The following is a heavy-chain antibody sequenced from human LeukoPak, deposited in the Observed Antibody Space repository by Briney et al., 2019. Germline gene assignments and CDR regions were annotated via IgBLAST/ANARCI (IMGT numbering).Heavy chain of an antibody. Sequence: GGSLRLSCAASGFTFSDYYMSWIRRAPGKGLEWVSYISSSGSTIYYADSVKGRFTISRDNAKNSLYLQMNSLRAEDTAVYYCARCCEYGDFFDYWGQGTLVTVSS. CDR1: GFTFSDYY. J-gene: IGHJ4*02. D-gene: IGHD4-17*01. CDR2: ISSSGSTI. V-gene: IGHV3-11*01. CDR3: ARCCEYGDFFDY.